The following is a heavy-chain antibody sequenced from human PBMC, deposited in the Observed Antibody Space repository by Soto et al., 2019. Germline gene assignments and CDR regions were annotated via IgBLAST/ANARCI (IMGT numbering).Heavy chain of an antibody. CDR2: ISSSSSYI. V-gene: IGHV3-21*01. CDR1: GFTFSSYS. CDR3: ARERYSGYDDFDY. J-gene: IGHJ4*02. Sequence: GGSLRLSCAASGFTFSSYSMNWVRQAPGKGLEWVSSISSSSSYIYYADSVKGRFTISGDNSKNTLYLQMNSLRAEDTAVYYCARERYSGYDDFDYWGQGTLVTVSS. D-gene: IGHD5-12*01.